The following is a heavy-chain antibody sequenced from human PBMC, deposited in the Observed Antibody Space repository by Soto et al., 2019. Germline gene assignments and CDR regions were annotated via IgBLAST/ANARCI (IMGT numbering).Heavy chain of an antibody. CDR2: IIPIFGTA. V-gene: IGHV1-69*06. Sequence: SVKVTYQPSAGTLISYAMIWVRQALGEGLEWMGGIIPIFGTANYAQKFQGRVTMTADKCTSTAHMELSSLRSEDTAVYYCGRGPPGYGRNQNYYYYGMDVWGQGTTVTVSS. CDR3: GRGPPGYGRNQNYYYYGMDV. CDR1: AGTLISYA. D-gene: IGHD4-17*01. J-gene: IGHJ6*02.